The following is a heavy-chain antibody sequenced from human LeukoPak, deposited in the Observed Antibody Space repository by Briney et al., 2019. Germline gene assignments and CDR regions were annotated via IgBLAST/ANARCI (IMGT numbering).Heavy chain of an antibody. Sequence: TGGSLRLSCAASGFTFSNYWMGWVRQVPGKGLEWVANIKQDGSEKRYVDPVKGRFTISRDNAKNSLYLQMNSLRAEDTAVYYCARAPATNEWRCMDYWGQGTLVTVSS. V-gene: IGHV3-7*01. CDR3: ARAPATNEWRCMDY. CDR1: GFTFSNYW. CDR2: IKQDGSEK. D-gene: IGHD2-8*02. J-gene: IGHJ4*02.